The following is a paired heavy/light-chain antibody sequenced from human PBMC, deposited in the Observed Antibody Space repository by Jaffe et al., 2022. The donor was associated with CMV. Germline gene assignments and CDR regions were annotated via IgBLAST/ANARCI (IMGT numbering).Light chain of an antibody. CDR1: QSVSSSY. Sequence: EIVLTQSPDTLSLSPGERATLSCRASQSVSSSYLAWYQQKSGQAPRLLIHATSGRATGIPDRFSGSGSGTDFTLTISRLEPEDFAVYYCQLYGRSVTFGGGTKVEIK. J-gene: IGKJ4*01. CDR3: QLYGRSVT. V-gene: IGKV3-20*01. CDR2: ATS.
Heavy chain of an antibody. CDR2: VYYSGTT. CDR1: GGSISRSSYY. D-gene: IGHD3-16*02. Sequence: QLQLQESGPGLVKPSETLSLTCTVSGGSISRSSYYWGWIRQPPGKGLEWIGSVYYSGTTYYTPSLQSRVTISTDTSNNQFSLKLSSVTAADTALYYCARQLSYDYVWASHRYILTHFDSWGQGTLVTVSS. J-gene: IGHJ4*02. CDR3: ARQLSYDYVWASHRYILTHFDS. V-gene: IGHV4-39*01.